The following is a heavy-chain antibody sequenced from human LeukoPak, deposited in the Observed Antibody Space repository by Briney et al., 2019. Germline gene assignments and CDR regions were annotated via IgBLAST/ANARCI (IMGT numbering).Heavy chain of an antibody. J-gene: IGHJ4*02. Sequence: SETLSLTCTVSGGSISSYYWSWIRQPPGKGLEWIGYIYTSGSTNYNPSLKSRVTISVDTSKNQFSLKLSSVTAADTAVYYCARHVGSGSSWYLGGKGYFDYWGQGTLVTVSS. V-gene: IGHV4-4*09. D-gene: IGHD6-13*01. CDR2: IYTSGST. CDR3: ARHVGSGSSWYLGGKGYFDY. CDR1: GGSISSYY.